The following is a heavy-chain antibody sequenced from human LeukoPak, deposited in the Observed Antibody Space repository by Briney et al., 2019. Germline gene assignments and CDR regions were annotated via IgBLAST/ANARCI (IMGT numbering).Heavy chain of an antibody. D-gene: IGHD4/OR15-4a*01. V-gene: IGHV4-59*01. CDR1: GGSISSYY. CDR2: IYYSGST. Sequence: PSETLSLTCTVSGGSISSYYWSWIRQPPGKGLEWIGYIYYSGSTNYNPSLKSRVTISVDTSKNQFSLKLSSVTAADTAVYYCARDGAAYQARAFDIWGQGTMVTVPS. CDR3: ARDGAAYQARAFDI. J-gene: IGHJ3*02.